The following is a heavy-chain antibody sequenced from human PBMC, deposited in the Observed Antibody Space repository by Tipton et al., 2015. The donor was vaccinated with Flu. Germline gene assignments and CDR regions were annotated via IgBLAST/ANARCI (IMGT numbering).Heavy chain of an antibody. CDR3: ARHHSPWGGEAYSSGYYAPLRGPFDY. Sequence: TLSLTCAVSGYSISSGYYWGWIRQPPGKGLEWIGSIYHSGSTYYNPSLKSRVTISVDTSKNQFSLKLSSVTAADTAVYYCARHHSPWGGEAYSSGYYAPLRGPFDYWGQGTLVTVSS. CDR1: GYSISSGYY. D-gene: IGHD3-22*01. J-gene: IGHJ4*02. CDR2: IYHSGST. V-gene: IGHV4-38-2*01.